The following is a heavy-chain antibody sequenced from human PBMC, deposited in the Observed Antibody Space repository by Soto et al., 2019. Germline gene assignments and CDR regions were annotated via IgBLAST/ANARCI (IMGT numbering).Heavy chain of an antibody. CDR2: IYYSGST. Sequence: SETLSLTCTVSGGSISSYYWSWIRQPPGKGLEWIGYIYYSGSTNYNPSLKSRVTISVDTSKNQFSLKLSSVTTADTAVYYCARRNYYDSSGYFDYWGQGTLVTVSS. V-gene: IGHV4-59*01. J-gene: IGHJ4*02. CDR3: ARRNYYDSSGYFDY. CDR1: GGSISSYY. D-gene: IGHD3-22*01.